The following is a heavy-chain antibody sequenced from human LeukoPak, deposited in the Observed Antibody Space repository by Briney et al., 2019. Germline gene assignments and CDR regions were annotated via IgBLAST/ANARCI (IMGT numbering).Heavy chain of an antibody. J-gene: IGHJ6*03. V-gene: IGHV4-39*07. D-gene: IGHD2-15*01. Sequence: SETLSLTCTVSGGSISSSSYYWGWIRQPPGKGLEWIGSIYYSGSTYYNPSLKSRVTISVDTSKNQFSLKLSSVTAADTAVYYCARALSCSGGSCYYYYMDAWGKGTTVTISS. CDR3: ARALSCSGGSCYYYYMDA. CDR2: IYYSGST. CDR1: GGSISSSSYY.